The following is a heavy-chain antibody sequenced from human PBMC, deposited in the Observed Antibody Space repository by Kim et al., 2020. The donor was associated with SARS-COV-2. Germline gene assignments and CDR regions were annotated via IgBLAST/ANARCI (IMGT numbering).Heavy chain of an antibody. CDR3: ARSGQSWIEKIFDY. CDR1: GGSISSSSYY. Sequence: SETLSLTCTVSGGSISSSSYYWGWIRQPPGKGLEWIGSIYYSGSTYYNPSLKSRVTISVDTSKNQFSLKLSSVTAADTAVYYCARSGQSWIEKIFDYWGQGTLVTVSS. J-gene: IGHJ4*02. V-gene: IGHV4-39*01. CDR2: IYYSGST. D-gene: IGHD5-12*01.